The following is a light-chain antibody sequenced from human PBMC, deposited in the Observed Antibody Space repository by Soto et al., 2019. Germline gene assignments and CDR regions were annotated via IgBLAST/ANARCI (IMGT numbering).Light chain of an antibody. Sequence: EVVLTQFPGTLSLSPGERATLCCRASEAIGYNYLAWYRQQSGLAPTLLIYDASTRAPGIPDRFSGSGSGTDFTLTISRLEPGDFAVYYCQQYDTSYTFGPGTRLEI. CDR2: DAS. CDR3: QQYDTSYT. V-gene: IGKV3-20*01. CDR1: EAIGYNY. J-gene: IGKJ2*01.